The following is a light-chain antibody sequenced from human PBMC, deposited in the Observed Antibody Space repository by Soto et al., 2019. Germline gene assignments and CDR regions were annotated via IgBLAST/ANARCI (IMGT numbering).Light chain of an antibody. V-gene: IGKV3-20*01. CDR3: QHYYGTSPIT. CDR2: GAS. J-gene: IGKJ5*01. Sequence: VLTQSPGTLSLTQRETATLSCRASQSVSIRLAWYQHKSGQAPRLLISGASSRATGIPDRFSGSGSGTDFTLTISRLEPEDFALYYCQHYYGTSPITFGQGTRLEI. CDR1: QSVSIR.